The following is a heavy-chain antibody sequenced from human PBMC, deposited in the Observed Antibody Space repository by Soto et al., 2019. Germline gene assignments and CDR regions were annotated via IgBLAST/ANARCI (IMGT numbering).Heavy chain of an antibody. J-gene: IGHJ4*02. CDR3: SISAIVDIVDTIQNYFDY. V-gene: IGHV1-69*01. CDR1: GGTFSSYA. CDR2: IIPIFGTA. D-gene: IGHD5-12*01. Sequence: QVQLVQSGAEVKKPGSSVNVSCKASGGTFSSYAISWVRQAPGQGLEWMGGIIPIFGTANYEQKFQGRVTITSDESTSTACMALSSLGSEDTDVYYCSISAIVDIVDTIQNYFDYWGQGTLVTVSA.